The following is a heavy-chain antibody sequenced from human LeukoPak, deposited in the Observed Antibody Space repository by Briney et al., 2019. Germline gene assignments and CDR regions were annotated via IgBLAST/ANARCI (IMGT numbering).Heavy chain of an antibody. D-gene: IGHD3-3*01. CDR2: INPNSGGT. Sequence: GASVKVSCKTSGYTFTGYYMQWVRQAPGQGLEWMGWINPNSGGTNYAQKFQGRVTMTRDTSISTAFMELSRLRSDDTAVYYCARDRMYSDFWSPYFPMDAFDMWGQGTMVTVSA. CDR1: GYTFTGYY. CDR3: ARDRMYSDFWSPYFPMDAFDM. J-gene: IGHJ3*02. V-gene: IGHV1-2*02.